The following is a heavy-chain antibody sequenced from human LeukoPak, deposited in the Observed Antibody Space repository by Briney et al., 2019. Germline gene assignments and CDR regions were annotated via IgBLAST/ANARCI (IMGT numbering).Heavy chain of an antibody. Sequence: SETLSLTCTVSGGSISSGSYYWGWIRQPPGKGLEWVGSIYYSGTTYYNPSLKSRVTISVHTSKNQFTLRLTSVTAADTAVFYCARHGWSYASGTYYTFDPWGQGTLVTVSS. CDR3: ARHGWSYASGTYYTFDP. D-gene: IGHD3-10*01. J-gene: IGHJ5*02. CDR1: GGSISSGSYY. CDR2: IYYSGTT. V-gene: IGHV4-39*01.